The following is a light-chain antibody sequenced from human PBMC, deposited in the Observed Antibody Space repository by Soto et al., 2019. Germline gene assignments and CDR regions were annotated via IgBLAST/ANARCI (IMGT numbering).Light chain of an antibody. CDR2: DVS. Sequence: QSVLTQPASVSGSPGQSITISCTGTSSDVGGYNYVSWYQQHPGKAPKLMIYDVSHRPSGVSNRFSGSKSGNTASLTISGLQAEDEADYYCRSYTSSSTPVFGTGTKLTVI. V-gene: IGLV2-14*01. CDR1: SSDVGGYNY. CDR3: RSYTSSSTPV. J-gene: IGLJ1*01.